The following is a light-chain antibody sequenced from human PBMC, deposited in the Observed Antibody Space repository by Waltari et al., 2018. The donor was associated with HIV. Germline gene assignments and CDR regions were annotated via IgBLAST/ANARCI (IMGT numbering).Light chain of an antibody. CDR2: RNN. V-gene: IGLV1-47*01. J-gene: IGLJ2*01. Sequence: SVLTQPPSASGTPGQRVIIFCSGSSPNTGSNNVYWYQQLPEMAPKHLIYRNNERPSGVPDRFSGSKSGTSASLAISGLRSEDEADYYCATWDDSLSGVLFGGGTKLTVL. CDR3: ATWDDSLSGVL. CDR1: SPNTGSNN.